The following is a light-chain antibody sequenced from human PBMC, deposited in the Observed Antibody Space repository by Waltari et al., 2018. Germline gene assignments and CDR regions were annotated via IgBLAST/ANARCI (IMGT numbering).Light chain of an antibody. J-gene: IGKJ3*01. CDR3: QQYNNYPFT. Sequence: TQSPSTLSASVGDRVTITCRASQSISSWLAWYQQKPGKAPKLLIYKASSLESGVPSRFSGSGSGTEFTLTISSLQPDDFATYYCQQYNNYPFTFGPGTKVDIK. V-gene: IGKV1-5*03. CDR1: QSISSW. CDR2: KAS.